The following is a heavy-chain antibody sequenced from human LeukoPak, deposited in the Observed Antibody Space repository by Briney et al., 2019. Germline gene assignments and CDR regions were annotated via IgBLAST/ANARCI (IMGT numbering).Heavy chain of an antibody. CDR1: GFTFSSHG. J-gene: IGHJ6*02. V-gene: IGHV3-33*01. Sequence: GGSLRLSCAASGFTFSSHGMHWVRQAPGKGLEWVAVIWYDGSKKYYADSVKGRFTISRDNSKNTLYLQMNSLRAEDTAVYYCARLPGIAAAGRIGYYYYGMDVWGQGTTVTVSS. D-gene: IGHD6-13*01. CDR2: IWYDGSKK. CDR3: ARLPGIAAAGRIGYYYYGMDV.